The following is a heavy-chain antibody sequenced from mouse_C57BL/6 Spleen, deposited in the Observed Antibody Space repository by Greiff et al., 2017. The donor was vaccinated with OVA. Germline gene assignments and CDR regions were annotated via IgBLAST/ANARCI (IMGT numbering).Heavy chain of an antibody. CDR2: ISNGGGST. Sequence: EVHLVESGGGLVQPGGSLKLSCAASGFTFSDYYMYWVRQTPEKRLEWVAYISNGGGSTYYPDTVKGRFTISRDNAKNTLYLQMSRLKSEDTAMYYCARHESFAYWGQGTLVTVSA. CDR1: GFTFSDYY. CDR3: ARHESFAY. V-gene: IGHV5-12*01. J-gene: IGHJ3*01.